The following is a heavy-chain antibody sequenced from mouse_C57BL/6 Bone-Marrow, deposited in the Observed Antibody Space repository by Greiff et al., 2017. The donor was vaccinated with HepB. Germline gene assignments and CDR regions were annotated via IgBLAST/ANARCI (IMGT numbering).Heavy chain of an antibody. J-gene: IGHJ1*03. CDR1: GYTFTSYG. Sequence: QVQLQHSGAELARPGASVKLSCKASGYTFTSYGISWVKQRTGQGLEWIGEIYPRSGNTYYNEKFKGKATLTADKSSSTAYMELRSLTSEDSAVYFCALYYDYGGYWYFDVWGTGTTVTVSS. CDR2: IYPRSGNT. CDR3: ALYYDYGGYWYFDV. V-gene: IGHV1-81*01. D-gene: IGHD2-4*01.